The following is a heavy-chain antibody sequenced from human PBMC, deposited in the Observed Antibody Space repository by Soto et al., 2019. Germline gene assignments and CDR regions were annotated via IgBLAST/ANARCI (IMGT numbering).Heavy chain of an antibody. Sequence: SETLSLTCAVSGGSISSSSYYWDWIRQPPGKGLEWIGTIYYTGTSNYNPSLKSRVTISVDTSKNQFSLNLSSVTAADTAVSYPTSHEIRVVVPAHIRNWGQGSLVTVSS. D-gene: IGHD2-15*01. CDR2: IYYTGTS. CDR3: TSHEIRVVVPAHIRN. J-gene: IGHJ4*02. CDR1: GGSISSSSYY. V-gene: IGHV4-39*01.